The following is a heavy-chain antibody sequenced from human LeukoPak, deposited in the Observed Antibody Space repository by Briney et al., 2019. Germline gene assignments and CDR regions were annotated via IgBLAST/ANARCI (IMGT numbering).Heavy chain of an antibody. D-gene: IGHD5-18*01. CDR1: GFSFSRYW. V-gene: IGHV3-74*01. CDR3: ARDRGYSLDC. J-gene: IGHJ4*02. CDR2: INGDGSTT. Sequence: GGSLRLSCAASGFSFSRYWMHWVRQVPGKGLAWVSQINGDGSTTNYADSVKGRFTISRDNAKNTLYLQMNSLRAEDTAVYYCARDRGYSLDCWGQGTLVTVSS.